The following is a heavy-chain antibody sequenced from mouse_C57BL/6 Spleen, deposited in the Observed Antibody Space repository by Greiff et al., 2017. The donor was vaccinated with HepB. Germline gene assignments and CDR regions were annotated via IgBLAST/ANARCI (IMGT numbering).Heavy chain of an antibody. CDR1: GYTFTSYW. V-gene: IGHV1-74*01. Sequence: VQLKQPGAELVKPGASVKVSCKASGYTFTSYWMHWVKQRPGQGLEWIGRIHPSDSDTNYNQKFKGKATLTVDKSSSTAYMQLSSLTSEDSAVYYCAPNYYGSSPFAYWGQGTLVTVSA. CDR2: IHPSDSDT. J-gene: IGHJ3*01. CDR3: APNYYGSSPFAY. D-gene: IGHD1-1*01.